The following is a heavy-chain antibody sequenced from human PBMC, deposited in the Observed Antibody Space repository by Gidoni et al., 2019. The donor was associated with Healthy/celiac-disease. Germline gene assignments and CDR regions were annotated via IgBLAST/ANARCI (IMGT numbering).Heavy chain of an antibody. D-gene: IGHD3-10*01. CDR1: VGSISSSSYY. J-gene: IGHJ4*02. V-gene: IGHV4-39*01. Sequence: QLQLQESGPGLVKPSETLSLTCTVSVGSISSSSYYWGWIRQPPGKGLAWIGSIYYSGSTYYNPSLKSRVTISVDTSKNQFSLKLSAVTAADTAVYYCARHQRLGELTGFYFDYWGQGTLVTVSS. CDR2: IYYSGST. CDR3: ARHQRLGELTGFYFDY.